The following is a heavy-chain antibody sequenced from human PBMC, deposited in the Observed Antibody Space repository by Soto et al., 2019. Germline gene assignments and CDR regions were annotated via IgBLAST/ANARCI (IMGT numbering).Heavy chain of an antibody. Sequence: GGSLRLSCKASGFDFDSYPMNWVRQVPGKSPEWVSCITWNSGIIAYADSVKGRFTISRDNANNSLYLEMNSLRPEDTALYYCTKGGGSYGGNFDNWGQGTRVTVSS. D-gene: IGHD3-16*01. J-gene: IGHJ4*02. CDR3: TKGGGSYGGNFDN. CDR2: ITWNSGII. V-gene: IGHV3-9*01. CDR1: GFDFDSYP.